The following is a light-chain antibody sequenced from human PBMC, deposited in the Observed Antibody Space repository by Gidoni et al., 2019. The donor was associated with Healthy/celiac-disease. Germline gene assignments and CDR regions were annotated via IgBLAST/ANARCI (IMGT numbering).Light chain of an antibody. V-gene: IGLV3-10*01. CDR3: YSTDSSGNL. Sequence: SYQLTQPPSVSVSPGQTARITCSGDALPKKYAHWYQQKSGQAPVLVIYEDSKRPSGIPERFSGSSSGTMATLTISGAQVEDEADYYCYSTDSSGNLFGGGTKLTVL. CDR2: EDS. J-gene: IGLJ2*01. CDR1: ALPKKY.